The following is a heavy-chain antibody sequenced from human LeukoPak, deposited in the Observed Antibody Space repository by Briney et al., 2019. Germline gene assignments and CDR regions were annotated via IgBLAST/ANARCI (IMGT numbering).Heavy chain of an antibody. CDR1: GFTFSSYA. D-gene: IGHD2-21*01. J-gene: IGHJ4*02. Sequence: PGGSLRLSCAASGFTFSSYAVHWVRQAPGKGLEWVSYISSSSSTICYADSVKGRFTISRDNAKNSLYLQMNSLRDEDTAVYYCARDPSIEGYFDYWGQGTLVTVSS. V-gene: IGHV3-48*02. CDR3: ARDPSIEGYFDY. CDR2: ISSSSSTI.